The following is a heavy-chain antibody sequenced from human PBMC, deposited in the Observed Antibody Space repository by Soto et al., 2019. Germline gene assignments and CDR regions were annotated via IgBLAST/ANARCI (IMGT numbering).Heavy chain of an antibody. V-gene: IGHV4-39*01. CDR3: ARRLYYDSSGFEGGGMDV. J-gene: IGHJ6*02. Sequence: QLQLQESGPGLVKPSETLSLTCTVSGGSISSSSYYWGWIRQPPGKGLEWIGSIYYSGSTYYNPSVKSRVTLSVETSKNQFSLKLSSLTAADTAVYYCARRLYYDSSGFEGGGMDVWGQGTTVTVSS. D-gene: IGHD3-22*01. CDR2: IYYSGST. CDR1: GGSISSSSYY.